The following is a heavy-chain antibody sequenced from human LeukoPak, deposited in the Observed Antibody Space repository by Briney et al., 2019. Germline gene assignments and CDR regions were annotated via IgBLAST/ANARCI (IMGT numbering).Heavy chain of an antibody. D-gene: IGHD3-10*01. CDR1: GGTFSSYA. Sequence: ASVKVSCKASGGTFSSYAISWVRQAPGQGLEWMGGIIPIFGTANYAQKFQGRVTITADESTSTAYMELSSLRSEDTAVYYCARKNYYGSGSYSYGMDVWGKGTTVTVSS. J-gene: IGHJ6*04. CDR3: ARKNYYGSGSYSYGMDV. V-gene: IGHV1-69*01. CDR2: IIPIFGTA.